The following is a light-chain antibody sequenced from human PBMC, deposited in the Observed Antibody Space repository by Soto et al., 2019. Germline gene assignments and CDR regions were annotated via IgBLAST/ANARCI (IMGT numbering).Light chain of an antibody. CDR2: GAY. V-gene: IGKV1-5*01. J-gene: IGKJ5*01. Sequence: DIQMTQSPSTLSASVGDRVTITCRASQSISRWLAWSQQKPGKAPNLLIYGAYSLESGVQSRFSGSGSGTEFTLTISSLQPDDFATYYCQQYNSYPITFGQGTRLEI. CDR1: QSISRW. CDR3: QQYNSYPIT.